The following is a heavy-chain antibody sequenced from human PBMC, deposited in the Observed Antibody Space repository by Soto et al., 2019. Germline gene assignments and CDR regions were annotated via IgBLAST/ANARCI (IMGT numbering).Heavy chain of an antibody. CDR2: INPNSGGT. V-gene: IGHV1-2*02. D-gene: IGHD6-6*01. CDR3: ARASTIAAFTGMDV. Sequence: ASVKVSCKASGYTFTGYYMHWVRQAPGQGLERMGWINPNSGGTNYAQKFQGRVTMTRDTSISTAYMELSRLRSDDTAVYYCARASTIAAFTGMDVWGQGTTVTVSS. J-gene: IGHJ6*02. CDR1: GYTFTGYY.